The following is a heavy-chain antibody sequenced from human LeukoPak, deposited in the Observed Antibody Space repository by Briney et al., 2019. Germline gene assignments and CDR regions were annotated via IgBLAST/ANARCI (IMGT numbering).Heavy chain of an antibody. CDR1: GDSISSYF. CDR2: IYYAGNP. V-gene: IGHV4-59*08. J-gene: IGHJ4*02. CDR3: ARHTNPPVRFDH. D-gene: IGHD2-8*01. Sequence: PSETLSLTCTVSGDSISSYFSSWIRQPPGKGLEWIGYIYYAGNPNYNPSLMSRVTVLVGTSKNQFSLKLTSVTAADTAVYYCARHTNPPVRFDHWGQGTLVTVSS.